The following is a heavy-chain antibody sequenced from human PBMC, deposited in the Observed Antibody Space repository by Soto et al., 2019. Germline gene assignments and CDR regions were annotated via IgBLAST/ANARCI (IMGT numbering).Heavy chain of an antibody. CDR2: ISGSGSNT. V-gene: IGHV3-23*01. CDR3: AKDREVYGSGTYFGTANYYYGMDV. CDR1: GFTFSSYA. D-gene: IGHD3-10*01. J-gene: IGHJ6*02. Sequence: EAQLLESGGGLVQPGGSLRLSCAASGFTFSSYAMSWVRQAPGKGLEWVSGISGSGSNTKYAGSVKGRFTISRDNSKNTLYLRMNSLRAEDTAVYYCAKDREVYGSGTYFGTANYYYGMDVWGQGTTVTVSS.